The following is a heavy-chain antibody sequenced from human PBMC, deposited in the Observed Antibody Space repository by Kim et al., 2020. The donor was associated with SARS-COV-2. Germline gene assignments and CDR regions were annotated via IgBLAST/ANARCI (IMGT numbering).Heavy chain of an antibody. Sequence: ASVKVSCKASGYTFTSYGISWVRQAPGQGLEWMGWISAYNGNTNYAQKLQGRVTMTTDTSTSTAYMELRSLRSDDTAVYYCARGMYYYDSSGYYYLESAFDIWGQGTMVTVSS. CDR2: ISAYNGNT. J-gene: IGHJ3*02. V-gene: IGHV1-18*01. CDR1: GYTFTSYG. CDR3: ARGMYYYDSSGYYYLESAFDI. D-gene: IGHD3-22*01.